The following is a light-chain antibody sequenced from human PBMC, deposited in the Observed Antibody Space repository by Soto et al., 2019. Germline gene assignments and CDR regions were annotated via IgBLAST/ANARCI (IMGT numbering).Light chain of an antibody. J-gene: IGKJ4*01. Sequence: EIVLTQSPGTLSLSPGERATLSCRASQSVSCSYLAWYQQKPGQAPRLLIYGASSRATGIPDRFSGSGSGTDFTLTISRLEPEDFAVYYCHQYDSSPLTFGAGTKVEIK. CDR2: GAS. CDR1: QSVSCSY. CDR3: HQYDSSPLT. V-gene: IGKV3-20*01.